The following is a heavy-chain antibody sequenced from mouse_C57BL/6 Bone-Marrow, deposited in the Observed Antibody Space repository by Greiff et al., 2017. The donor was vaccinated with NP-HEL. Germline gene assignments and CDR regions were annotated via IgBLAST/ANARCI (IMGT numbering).Heavy chain of an antibody. CDR2: IHPNSGST. J-gene: IGHJ1*03. V-gene: IGHV1-64*01. Sequence: QVQLQQPGAELVKPGASVKLSCKASGYTFTSYWMHWVKQRPGQGLEWIGMIHPNSGSTNYNEKFKSKATLTVDKSSSTAYMQLSSLTSEDSAVYYCAHYYGSSPCYFDVWGTGTTVTVSS. D-gene: IGHD1-1*01. CDR1: GYTFTSYW. CDR3: AHYYGSSPCYFDV.